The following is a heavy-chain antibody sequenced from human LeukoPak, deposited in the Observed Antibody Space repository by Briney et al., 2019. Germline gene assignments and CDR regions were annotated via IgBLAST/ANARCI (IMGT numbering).Heavy chain of an antibody. J-gene: IGHJ3*02. CDR3: ARDRWGYSSGWYYGFDI. CDR2: ISYDGSNK. D-gene: IGHD6-19*01. V-gene: IGHV3-30-3*01. Sequence: GGSLRLSCAASGFTFSSYAMHWVRQAPGKGLEWVAVISYDGSNKYYADSVKGRFTISRDNSKNTLYLQMNSLRAEDTAVYYCARDRWGYSSGWYYGFDIWGQGTMVTVSS. CDR1: GFTFSSYA.